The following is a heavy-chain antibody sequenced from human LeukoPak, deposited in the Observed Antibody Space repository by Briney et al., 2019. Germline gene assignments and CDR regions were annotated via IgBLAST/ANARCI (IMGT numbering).Heavy chain of an antibody. CDR2: INHSGST. CDR3: ATYSSRNPDY. Sequence: SETLSLTCAVYGGSFSGYYWSWIRQPPGKGLEWIGEINHSGSTNYNPSLKSRVTISVDTSKNQFSLKLSSVTAADTAVYYCATYSSRNPDYWGQGTLVTVSS. D-gene: IGHD6-13*01. J-gene: IGHJ4*02. V-gene: IGHV4-34*01. CDR1: GGSFSGYY.